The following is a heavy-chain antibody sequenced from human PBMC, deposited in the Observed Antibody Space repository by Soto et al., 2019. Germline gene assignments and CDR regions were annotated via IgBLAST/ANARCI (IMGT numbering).Heavy chain of an antibody. V-gene: IGHV3-48*02. D-gene: IGHD5-12*01. Sequence: EVQLVESGGGLVQPGGSLRVSCAASGFTLSRYSMNWVRQAPGKGLEWLSYIDSSSATIYYADSVKGRFIISRDNAKNSLYLQVNSLRDEDTAVYYCARGGVATFFGDSWGQGTLVTVSS. CDR3: ARGGVATFFGDS. CDR2: IDSSSATI. CDR1: GFTLSRYS. J-gene: IGHJ4*02.